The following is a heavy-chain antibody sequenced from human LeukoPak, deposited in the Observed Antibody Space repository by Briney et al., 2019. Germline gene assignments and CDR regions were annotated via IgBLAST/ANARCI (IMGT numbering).Heavy chain of an antibody. CDR1: GFTLRSYS. CDR3: VGTVTTVVDN. CDR2: ISSSSSYI. V-gene: IGHV3-21*01. Sequence: GSLRLSCVVSGFTLRSYSMNWVRQAPGKGVEWVSSISSSSSYIYYADSVKGRFTISRDNAKNSLYLQMNSLRAEDTAVYYCVGTVTTVVDNWGKGTTVTVSS. J-gene: IGHJ6*04. D-gene: IGHD4-11*01.